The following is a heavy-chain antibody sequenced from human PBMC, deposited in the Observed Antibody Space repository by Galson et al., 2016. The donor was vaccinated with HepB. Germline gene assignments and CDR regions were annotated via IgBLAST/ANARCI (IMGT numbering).Heavy chain of an antibody. CDR3: ARNGDCSSSTCYGYYSDY. D-gene: IGHD2-2*01. CDR1: GYSFIAYG. CDR2: VSPYNGHT. J-gene: IGHJ4*02. Sequence: SVKVSCKASGYSFIAYGLSWVRQAPGQGLEWMGWVSPYNGHTNYAAKFQGRVTMTTDTSTKTAFMELRSLRSDDTALYYCARNGDCSSSTCYGYYSDYWGQGTLVTVSS. V-gene: IGHV1-18*01.